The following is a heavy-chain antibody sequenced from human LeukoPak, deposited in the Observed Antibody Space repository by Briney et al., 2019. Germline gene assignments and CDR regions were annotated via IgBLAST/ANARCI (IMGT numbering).Heavy chain of an antibody. Sequence: PGGSLRLSCAASGFSFSNYDMSWVRQAPRQAPGKGLEWVSGISASGGSTLYADSVKGRFTISRDNAKNSLYLQMKSLRAEDTAVYYCARPFLRLGLDYWGQGALVTVSS. CDR1: GFSFSNYD. CDR2: ISASGGST. V-gene: IGHV3-23*01. J-gene: IGHJ4*02. D-gene: IGHD3-16*01. CDR3: ARPFLRLGLDY.